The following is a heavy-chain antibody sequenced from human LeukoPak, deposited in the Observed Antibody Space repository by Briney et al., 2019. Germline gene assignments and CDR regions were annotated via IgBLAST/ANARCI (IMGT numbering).Heavy chain of an antibody. V-gene: IGHV4-39*01. D-gene: IGHD3-10*01. Sequence: PSETLSLTCTVSGGSISSSSYYWGWIRQPPGKGLEWIGSIYYSGSTYYNPSLKSRVTISVDTSKNQFSLKLSSVTAADTAVYYCARRVPITISKIYYYYMDVWGKGTTVTISS. CDR1: GGSISSSSYY. CDR2: IYYSGST. J-gene: IGHJ6*03. CDR3: ARRVPITISKIYYYYMDV.